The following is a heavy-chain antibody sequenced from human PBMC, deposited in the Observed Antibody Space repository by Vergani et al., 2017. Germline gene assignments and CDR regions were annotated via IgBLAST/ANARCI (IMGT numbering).Heavy chain of an antibody. V-gene: IGHV3-48*03. J-gene: IGHJ5*02. CDR3: AKLYSSSWYDWFDP. Sequence: EVQLVESGGGLVQPGGSLRLSCAASGFTFSSYEMNWVRQAPGKGLEWVSYISSSGSTIYYADSVKGRFTISRDNAKNSLYLQMNSLRAEDTAVYYCAKLYSSSWYDWFDPWGQGTLVTVSS. CDR1: GFTFSSYE. D-gene: IGHD6-13*01. CDR2: ISSSGSTI.